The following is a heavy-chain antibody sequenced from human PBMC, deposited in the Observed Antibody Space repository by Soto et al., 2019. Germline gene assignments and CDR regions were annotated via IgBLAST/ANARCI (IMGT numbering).Heavy chain of an antibody. Sequence: SETLSLTCSVSGASIYNGGYFWSWIRQPPGKGLEWIGYIYYSGSTYYNPSLKSRVTISVDTSKNQFSLKLSSVTAADTAVYYCARLNGYCVSTNCHGYYGMDVWGQGTTVTVSS. CDR3: ARLNGYCVSTNCHGYYGMDV. CDR1: GASIYNGGYF. J-gene: IGHJ6*02. V-gene: IGHV4-30-4*01. D-gene: IGHD2-2*03. CDR2: IYYSGST.